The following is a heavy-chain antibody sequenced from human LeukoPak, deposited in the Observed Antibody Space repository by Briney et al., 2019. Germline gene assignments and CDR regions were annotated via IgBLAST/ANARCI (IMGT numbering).Heavy chain of an antibody. CDR1: GYTFTSYA. V-gene: IGHV1-3*01. CDR2: INAGNGNT. CDR3: ARDRIAVAGSSGMDV. Sequence: ASVKVSCKASGYTFTSYAMHWVRQAPGQRLEWMGWINAGNGNTKYSQKFQGRVTITRDTSASTAYMELSSLRSEDTAVYYCARDRIAVAGSSGMDVWGQGTTVTVSS. D-gene: IGHD6-19*01. J-gene: IGHJ6*02.